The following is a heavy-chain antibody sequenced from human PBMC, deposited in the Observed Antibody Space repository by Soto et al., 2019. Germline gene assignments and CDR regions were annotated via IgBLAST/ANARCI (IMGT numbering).Heavy chain of an antibody. CDR3: AHGSGWLSDC. CDR2: IYWDDDK. V-gene: IGHV2-5*02. J-gene: IGHJ4*02. CDR1: GFSLSSPAVG. D-gene: IGHD6-19*01. Sequence: QITLKESGPTLVKPTQTLTLTCTFSGFSLSSPAVGVNWIRQPPGKALEWLALIYWDDDKQYSPSLRSRLTITKDTSKNQVVHTMTNMDPVDTATYYCAHGSGWLSDCWGQGTLVTVSS.